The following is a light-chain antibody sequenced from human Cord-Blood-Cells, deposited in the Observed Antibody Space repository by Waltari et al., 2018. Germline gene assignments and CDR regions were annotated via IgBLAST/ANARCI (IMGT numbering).Light chain of an antibody. CDR2: RNN. CDR1: SSNIGSNY. V-gene: IGLV1-47*01. Sequence: QSVLTQPPSASGTPGQRVTISCSGSSSNIGSNYVYWYQQLPGTAPKLLSYRNNPRPSGVPDRFSGSKSGTSASLAISGLRSEDEADYYCAAWDYSLSGVVFGGGTKLTVL. J-gene: IGLJ2*01. CDR3: AAWDYSLSGVV.